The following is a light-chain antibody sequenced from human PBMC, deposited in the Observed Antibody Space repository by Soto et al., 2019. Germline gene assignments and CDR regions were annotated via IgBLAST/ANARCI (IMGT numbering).Light chain of an antibody. CDR1: HTISSSY. Sequence: IVLTQSPGTLSLSPGERAHLSCRSSHTISSSYLAWYQQNPGQAPRLLIYGASNRAAGIPARFSGGGSGTDFTLTISRLEPEDFAVYYCQQYGSSPLTFAGGTKVDIK. J-gene: IGKJ4*01. V-gene: IGKV3-20*01. CDR3: QQYGSSPLT. CDR2: GAS.